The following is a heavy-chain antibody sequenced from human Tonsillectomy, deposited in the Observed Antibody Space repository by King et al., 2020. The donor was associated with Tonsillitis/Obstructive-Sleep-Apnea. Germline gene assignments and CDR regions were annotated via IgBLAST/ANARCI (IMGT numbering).Heavy chain of an antibody. CDR2: IYPGDSDT. CDR3: AGYYDSSGYFLGAFDI. J-gene: IGHJ3*02. D-gene: IGHD3-22*01. Sequence: QLVQSGAEVKKPGESLKISCKGSGYSFTSYWIGWVRQMPGKGLEWMGIIYPGDSDTRYSPPFQGQVTISADKSISTAYLQWSSLKASDTAMYYCAGYYDSSGYFLGAFDIWGQGTMVTVSS. CDR1: GYSFTSYW. V-gene: IGHV5-51*01.